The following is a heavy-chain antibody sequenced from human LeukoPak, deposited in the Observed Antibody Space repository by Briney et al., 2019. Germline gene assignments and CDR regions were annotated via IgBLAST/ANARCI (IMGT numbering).Heavy chain of an antibody. CDR2: IRYDGSNK. V-gene: IGHV3-30*02. CDR3: AKDNPTVVTPASWFDP. Sequence: GGSLRLSCAASGFTFSSYGMHWVRQAPGKGLEWVAFIRYDGSNKYYADSVKGQFTISRDNSKNTLYLQMNSLRAEDTAVYYCAKDNPTVVTPASWFDPWGQETLVTVSS. J-gene: IGHJ5*02. CDR1: GFTFSSYG. D-gene: IGHD4-23*01.